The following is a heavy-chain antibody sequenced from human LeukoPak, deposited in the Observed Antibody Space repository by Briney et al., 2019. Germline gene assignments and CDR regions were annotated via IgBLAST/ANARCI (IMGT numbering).Heavy chain of an antibody. J-gene: IGHJ5*02. CDR3: ATVRYANWFDP. CDR1: GYTLTELS. CDR2: FDPEDGET. V-gene: IGHV1-24*01. D-gene: IGHD1-1*01. Sequence: ASVKVSCKVSGYTLTELSMHWVRQAPGKGLEWMGGFDPEDGETIYAQKFQGRVTVTEDTSTDTAYMELSSLRSEDTAVYYCATVRYANWFDPWGQGTLVTVSS.